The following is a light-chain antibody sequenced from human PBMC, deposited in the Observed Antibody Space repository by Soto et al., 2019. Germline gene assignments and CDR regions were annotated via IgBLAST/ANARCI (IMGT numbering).Light chain of an antibody. V-gene: IGKV3-11*01. Sequence: EIVLTQSPATLSLSPGERATLSCRASQSVSSYLAWYQQKPGQAPRLLIYDASNRATGIPARFSGSGSGTDFTLTISSLEPEDFEVYYCQQRRNWPRTFGQGTKVDI. J-gene: IGKJ1*01. CDR2: DAS. CDR3: QQRRNWPRT. CDR1: QSVSSY.